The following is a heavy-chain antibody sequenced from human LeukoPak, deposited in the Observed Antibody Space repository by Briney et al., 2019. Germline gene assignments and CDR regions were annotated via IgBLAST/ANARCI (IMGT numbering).Heavy chain of an antibody. CDR3: ARARLYYDFWSGYHRVFDY. D-gene: IGHD3-3*01. J-gene: IGHJ4*02. V-gene: IGHV4-34*01. CDR2: INHSGST. CDR1: GGSFSGYY. Sequence: SETLSLTCAVYGGSFSGYYWSWIRQPPGKGLEWIGEINHSGSTNYNPSLKSRVTISVDTSKNQFSLKLSPVTAADTAVYYCARARLYYDFWSGYHRVFDYWGQGTLVTVSS.